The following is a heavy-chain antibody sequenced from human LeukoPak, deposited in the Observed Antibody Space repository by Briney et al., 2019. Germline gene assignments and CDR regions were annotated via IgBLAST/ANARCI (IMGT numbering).Heavy chain of an antibody. V-gene: IGHV4-34*01. CDR2: INHSGST. CDR1: SGSFSGYY. Sequence: SETLSLTCAVYSGSFSGYYWSWIRQPPGKGLEWIGEINHSGSTNYNPSLKSRVTISVDTSKNQFSLKLSSVTAADTAVYYCARGIPSNGIVVVPAAISGANFDYWGQGTLVTVSS. J-gene: IGHJ4*02. CDR3: ARGIPSNGIVVVPAAISGANFDY. D-gene: IGHD2-2*01.